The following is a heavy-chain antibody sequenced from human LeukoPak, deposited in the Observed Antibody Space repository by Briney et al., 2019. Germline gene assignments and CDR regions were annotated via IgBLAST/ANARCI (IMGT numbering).Heavy chain of an antibody. Sequence: EASVKVSCKVSGYTLTELSMHWVRQAPGKGLEWMGGFDPEDGETIYAQKFQGRVTMTEATSTDTAYMELSSLRSEDTAVYYCATPKGLAVAGTVFDYWGQGTLVTVSS. V-gene: IGHV1-24*01. J-gene: IGHJ4*02. D-gene: IGHD6-19*01. CDR3: ATPKGLAVAGTVFDY. CDR2: FDPEDGET. CDR1: GYTLTELS.